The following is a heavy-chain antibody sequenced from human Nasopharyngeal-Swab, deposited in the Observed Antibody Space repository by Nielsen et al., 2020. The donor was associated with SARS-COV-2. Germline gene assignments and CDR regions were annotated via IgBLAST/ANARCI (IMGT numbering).Heavy chain of an antibody. CDR2: ISAYNGNT. D-gene: IGHD3-3*01. CDR3: ARLVLTGFLGGDAFDI. CDR1: GYTFTSYG. J-gene: IGHJ3*02. Sequence: ASVKVSCKASGYTFTSYGISWVRQAPGQGLEWMGWISAYNGNTNYAQKLQGRVTMTTDTSTSTAYMELRSLRSDDTAVYYCARLVLTGFLGGDAFDIWGQGTMVTVSS. V-gene: IGHV1-18*01.